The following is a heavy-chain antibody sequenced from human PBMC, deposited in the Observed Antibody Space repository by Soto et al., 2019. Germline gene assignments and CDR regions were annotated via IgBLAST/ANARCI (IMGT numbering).Heavy chain of an antibody. CDR1: GFTFSSYA. CDR3: ARGMIVVVITTHMRY. V-gene: IGHV3-30-3*01. J-gene: IGHJ4*02. D-gene: IGHD3-22*01. CDR2: ISYDGSNK. Sequence: QVQLVESGGGVVQPGRSLRLSCAASGFTFSSYAMHWVRQAPGKGLEWVAVISYDGSNKYYADSVKGRFTISRDNSKITLYLQMNSLRAEDTAVYYCARGMIVVVITTHMRYWGQGTLVTVSS.